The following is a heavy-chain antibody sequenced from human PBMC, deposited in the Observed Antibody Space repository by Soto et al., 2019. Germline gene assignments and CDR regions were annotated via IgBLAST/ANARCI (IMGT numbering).Heavy chain of an antibody. Sequence: QVQLVQSGAEVKKPGSSVKVSCKASGGTFSSYAISWVRQDPGQGLEWMGGIIPIFGTANYAQKFQGRVTITADDSTSTAYSELRRLRSEDTAVYYCASLILGENLDGMDVWGQGTTVTVS. V-gene: IGHV1-69*12. CDR1: GGTFSSYA. CDR3: ASLILGENLDGMDV. J-gene: IGHJ6*02. CDR2: IIPIFGTA. D-gene: IGHD1-26*01.